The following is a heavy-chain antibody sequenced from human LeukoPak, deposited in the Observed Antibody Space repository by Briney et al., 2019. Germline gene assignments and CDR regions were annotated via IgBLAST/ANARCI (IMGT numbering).Heavy chain of an antibody. CDR3: AKGGQLLEGYFDY. V-gene: IGHV3-9*01. Sequence: PGGSLRLSCAASGFTFDDYAMHWVRQAPGKGLEWVSGISWNSGSIGYADSVKGRFTISRDNAKNSLYLQMNSLRAEDTALYYCAKGGQLLEGYFDYWGQGTLVTVSS. D-gene: IGHD2-2*01. J-gene: IGHJ4*02. CDR1: GFTFDDYA. CDR2: ISWNSGSI.